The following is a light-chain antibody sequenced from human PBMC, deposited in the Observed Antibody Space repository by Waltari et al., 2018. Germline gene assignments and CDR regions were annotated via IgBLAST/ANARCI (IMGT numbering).Light chain of an antibody. Sequence: VLMTQSPLSLTVTPGQPASISCRSSHSLLHSDGNTYLNWIQQKTGRPPRRLIYKISRRESGVPDRFSGSGAGTDFTLNITRVETADVGLYYCVQGSKIPYTFGQGTKVEIK. J-gene: IGKJ2*01. V-gene: IGKV2-30*02. CDR2: KIS. CDR3: VQGSKIPYT. CDR1: HSLLHSDGNTY.